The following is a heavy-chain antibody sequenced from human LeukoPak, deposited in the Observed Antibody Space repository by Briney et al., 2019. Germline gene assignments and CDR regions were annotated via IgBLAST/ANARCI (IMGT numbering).Heavy chain of an antibody. D-gene: IGHD1-14*01. J-gene: IGHJ4*01. CDR2: ISSSGSTI. CDR1: GFTFSSYE. V-gene: IGHV3-48*03. CDR3: ARVTFNYFDY. Sequence: PGGSLRLSCAASGFTFSSYEMNWVRQAPGRGLEWVSYISSSGSTIYFADSVKGRFTISRDNAKNSLYLQMNSLRAEDTAVYYCARVTFNYFDYWGQEPWSPSPQ.